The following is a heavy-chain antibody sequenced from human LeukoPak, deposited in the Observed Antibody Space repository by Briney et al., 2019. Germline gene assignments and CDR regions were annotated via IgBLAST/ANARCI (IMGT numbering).Heavy chain of an antibody. V-gene: IGHV3-15*01. CDR3: ATEGYYECF. Sequence: GGSLRLSCAVSGLTFSITWMSWVRHAPGKGLEWDGHIKTKTDGGTTDYAAPVKGRFTISRDDSKNKLYLQMNSLTTEDTAVYYCATEGYYECFWGQGTLVTASS. CDR2: IKTKTDGGTT. D-gene: IGHD3-16*01. J-gene: IGHJ4*02. CDR1: GLTFSITW.